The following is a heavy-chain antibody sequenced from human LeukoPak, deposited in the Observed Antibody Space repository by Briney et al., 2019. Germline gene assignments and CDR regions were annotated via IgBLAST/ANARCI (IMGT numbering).Heavy chain of an antibody. CDR3: ARAGWDTAMIDY. J-gene: IGHJ4*02. D-gene: IGHD5-18*01. Sequence: GRSLRLSCAASGFTFSSYAMHWVRQAPGKGLEWVAVISYDGSNKYYADSVKGRFTISRDNSKNTLYLQMNSLRAEDTAVYYCARAGWDTAMIDYWGQGTLVTVSS. V-gene: IGHV3-30*04. CDR1: GFTFSSYA. CDR2: ISYDGSNK.